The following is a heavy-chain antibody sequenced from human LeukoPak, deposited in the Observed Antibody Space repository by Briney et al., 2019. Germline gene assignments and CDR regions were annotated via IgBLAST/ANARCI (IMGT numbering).Heavy chain of an antibody. J-gene: IGHJ1*01. V-gene: IGHV3-53*01. D-gene: IGHD1-26*01. CDR2: IYSDGNT. Sequence: GGSLRLSCAASGFTVSNSRLSWVRQAPGMGLEWVSTIYSDGNTYYPDSVKGRFTISRDGSKNTLYLQLNSLRTEDTAIYYCVREREGSNSEHWGQGTLVTVSS. CDR3: VREREGSNSEH. CDR1: GFTVSNSR.